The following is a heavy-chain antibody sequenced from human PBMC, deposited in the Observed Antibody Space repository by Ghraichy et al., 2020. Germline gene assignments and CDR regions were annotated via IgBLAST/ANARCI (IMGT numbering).Heavy chain of an antibody. D-gene: IGHD3-9*01. CDR1: AGSISSGGYY. V-gene: IGHV4-31*03. CDR2: IYYRRTT. CDR3: ARGNGALTGYWYFDL. J-gene: IGHJ2*01. Sequence: SETLSLTCTVSAGSISSGGYYWTWIRQRPGEGLEWIGYIYYRRTTYYNPSLKSRVTLSVDTSKNQFSLRLSSLTAADTAVYYCARGNGALTGYWYFDLWGRGALVTVSS.